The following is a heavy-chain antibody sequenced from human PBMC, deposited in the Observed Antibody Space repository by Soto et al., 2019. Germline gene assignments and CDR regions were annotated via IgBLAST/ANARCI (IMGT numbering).Heavy chain of an antibody. J-gene: IGHJ6*02. Sequence: PSETLSLTCTVSNGSVSSGTYSWSWVRQPPGKGLEWIGYIYYSGTTYYTPSLKSRLTMSMDRANDHFSLNLTSLTAADTAVYFCARGHYYYGMDVWGQGITVTVSS. CDR1: NGSVSSGTYS. V-gene: IGHV4-30-2*01. CDR3: ARGHYYYGMDV. CDR2: IYYSGTT.